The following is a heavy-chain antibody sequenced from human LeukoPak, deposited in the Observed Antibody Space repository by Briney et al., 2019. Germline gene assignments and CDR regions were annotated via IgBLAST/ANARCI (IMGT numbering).Heavy chain of an antibody. V-gene: IGHV3-43*01. CDR2: ISRNGGTT. CDR3: ARDIYYYDSSGYYFPGGSDY. J-gene: IGHJ4*02. CDR1: GLTFDEYT. Sequence: GGSLRLSCAASGLTFDEYTMHWVRQGPGKGLEWVSLISRNGGTTKYADSVKGRFIISRDNAKNSLYLQMNSLRAEDTAVYYCARDIYYYDSSGYYFPGGSDYWGQGTLVTVSS. D-gene: IGHD3-22*01.